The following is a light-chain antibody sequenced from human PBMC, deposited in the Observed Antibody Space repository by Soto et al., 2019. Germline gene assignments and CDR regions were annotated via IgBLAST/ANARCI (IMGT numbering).Light chain of an antibody. CDR2: AAS. J-gene: IGKJ3*01. CDR1: QGISSY. V-gene: IGKV1-8*01. Sequence: AIRMTQSPSSFSASTGDRVTITCRASQGISSYLAWYQQKPGKAPKLLFYAASTLQSGVPSRFSGSGSGTDFTLTISCLQSEDFATYYCQQYYSYPLFTFGPGTKVDIK. CDR3: QQYYSYPLFT.